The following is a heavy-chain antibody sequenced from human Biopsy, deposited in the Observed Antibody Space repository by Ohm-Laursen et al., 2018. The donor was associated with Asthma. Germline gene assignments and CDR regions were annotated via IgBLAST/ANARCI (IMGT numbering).Heavy chain of an antibody. D-gene: IGHD1-26*01. CDR1: GYTFTSNA. J-gene: IGHJ5*02. Sequence: AASVKVSCKTSGYTFTSNAIHWMRQAPGQSLEWMAWLNPVNGNTKYSQQFQGRVTITRDTSASTAYMELSSLTSEDTAVFYCAREVGATRYDPWGQGTLVTVSS. CDR2: LNPVNGNT. V-gene: IGHV1-3*01. CDR3: AREVGATRYDP.